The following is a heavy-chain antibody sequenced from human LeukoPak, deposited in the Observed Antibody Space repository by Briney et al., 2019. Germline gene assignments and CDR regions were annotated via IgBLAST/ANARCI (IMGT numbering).Heavy chain of an antibody. V-gene: IGHV3-23*01. CDR2: ISGSGGST. CDR1: GFTFSSYA. Sequence: GGSLRLSCAASGFTFSSYAMSWVRQAPGKGLEWVSAISGSGGSTYYADSAKGRFTISGDNAKNSLYLQMNSLRAEDTAVYYCARDWYCSCTSCPLDYWGQGTLVTVSS. D-gene: IGHD2-2*01. J-gene: IGHJ4*02. CDR3: ARDWYCSCTSCPLDY.